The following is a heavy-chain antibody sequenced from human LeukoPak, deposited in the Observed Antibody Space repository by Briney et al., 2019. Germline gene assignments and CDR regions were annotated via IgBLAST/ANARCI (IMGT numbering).Heavy chain of an antibody. D-gene: IGHD1-26*01. CDR1: GGTFSSYA. CDR3: ARGVVGATREFDY. CDR2: IIPIFGTA. Sequence: ASVKVSCKASGGTFSSYAISWVRQAPGQGLEWMGGIIPIFGTANYTQKFQGRVTITTDESTSTAYMELSSLRSEDTAVYYCARGVVGATREFDYWGQGTLVTVSS. V-gene: IGHV1-69*05. J-gene: IGHJ4*02.